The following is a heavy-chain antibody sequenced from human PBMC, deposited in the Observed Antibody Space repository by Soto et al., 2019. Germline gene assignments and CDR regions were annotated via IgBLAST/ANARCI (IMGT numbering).Heavy chain of an antibody. V-gene: IGHV4-31*01. D-gene: IGHD6-6*01. J-gene: IGHJ6*02. CDR2: NYYSGIT. CDR3: ARGSSIAGLYYGMDV. CDR1: GGSISSGGYY. Sequence: QVQLQESGPGLVKPSQTLSLTCTVSGGSISSGGYYWTWIRQHPGKGLEWIGYNYYSGITYYNPSLKSQCTISLDTSKTQCSLKLSSVTAADTAVYYCARGSSIAGLYYGMDVWGQGTTVTVSS.